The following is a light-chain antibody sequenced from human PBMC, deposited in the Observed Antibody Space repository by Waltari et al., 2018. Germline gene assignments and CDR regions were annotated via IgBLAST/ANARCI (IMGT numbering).Light chain of an antibody. CDR3: GSYTSDSSVV. V-gene: IGLV2-14*01. CDR2: DVS. Sequence: QSALTQPASVSGSPGQSITISCTGTRSDVGGYNSVSWYQQHPDKVPKLIIYDVSNRPSGISNRFSGSKSGNTASLTISGLQAEDEADYFCGSYTSDSSVVFGGGTRLTVL. J-gene: IGLJ2*01. CDR1: RSDVGGYNS.